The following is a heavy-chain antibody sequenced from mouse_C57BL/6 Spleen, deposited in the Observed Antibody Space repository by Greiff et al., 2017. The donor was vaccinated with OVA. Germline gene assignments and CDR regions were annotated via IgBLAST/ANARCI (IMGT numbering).Heavy chain of an antibody. CDR2: IYPRSGDT. Sequence: VKLVESGAELARPGASVKLSCKASGYTFTSYGISWVKQRTGQGLEWIGEIYPRSGDTNSNEKFKGKATMTADKSSSTAYMELRSLTSEDAAVYFCARTETLTAQATWGDYWGQGTSVTVSS. CDR3: ARTETLTAQATWGDY. V-gene: IGHV1-81*01. J-gene: IGHJ4*01. CDR1: GYTFTSYG. D-gene: IGHD3-2*02.